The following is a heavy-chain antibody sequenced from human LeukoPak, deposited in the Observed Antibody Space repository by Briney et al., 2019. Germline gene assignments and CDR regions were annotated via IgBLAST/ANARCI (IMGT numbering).Heavy chain of an antibody. CDR3: ARDRALNGIFDY. CDR1: GFTVSSNY. CDR2: IYSGGST. D-gene: IGHD2-8*01. Sequence: GGSLRLSCAASGFTVSSNYMSWVRQAPGKGLEWVSVIYSGGSTYYADSVKGRFTISRDNAKNSLYLQMNSLRPEDTALYYCARDRALNGIFDYWGQGILVTVSS. J-gene: IGHJ4*02. V-gene: IGHV3-53*05.